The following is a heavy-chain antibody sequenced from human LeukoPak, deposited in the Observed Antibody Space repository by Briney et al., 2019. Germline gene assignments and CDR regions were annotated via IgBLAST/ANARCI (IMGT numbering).Heavy chain of an antibody. J-gene: IGHJ4*02. V-gene: IGHV3-30*02. D-gene: IGHD3-10*01. CDR1: GFTFSSYG. CDR3: AKDPLQYGSGSYYFDY. CDR2: IWYDGNDK. Sequence: GGSLRLSCAASGFTFSSYGMHWVRQAPGKGLEWVAYIWYDGNDKYYADSVKGRFTISRDSSKNTLYLQMYSLRAEDTAVYYCAKDPLQYGSGSYYFDYCGQGTLVTVSS.